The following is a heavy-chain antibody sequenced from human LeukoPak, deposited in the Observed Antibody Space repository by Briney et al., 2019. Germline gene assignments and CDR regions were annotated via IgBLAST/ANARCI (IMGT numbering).Heavy chain of an antibody. V-gene: IGHV3-48*03. Sequence: SGGSLRLSCAASGFTFSSYEMNWFRQAPGKGLEWVSYISESGTTIYYADSVKGRFTISRDNAKSSLYLLMNSLRAEDTAVYYCAKGDYYDFDYWGQGTLVTVSS. D-gene: IGHD3-10*01. CDR2: ISESGTTI. CDR3: AKGDYYDFDY. CDR1: GFTFSSYE. J-gene: IGHJ4*02.